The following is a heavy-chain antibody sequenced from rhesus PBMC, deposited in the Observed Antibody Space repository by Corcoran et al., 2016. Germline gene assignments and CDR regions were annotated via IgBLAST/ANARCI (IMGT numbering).Heavy chain of an antibody. CDR2: SYGSGGST. CDR1: GGSISSNY. D-gene: IGHD6-19*01. Sequence: QVQLQESGPGLVKPSETLSLTCAVSGGSISSNYRSWLRQAPGKGLGGIGRSYGSGGSTDYNPSLKSRVTISTDTSKNQFSLKLSSVTAADTAVYYCAREGGANSGRSGGFDYWGQGVLVTVSS. V-gene: IGHV4-160*01. CDR3: AREGGANSGRSGGFDY. J-gene: IGHJ4*01.